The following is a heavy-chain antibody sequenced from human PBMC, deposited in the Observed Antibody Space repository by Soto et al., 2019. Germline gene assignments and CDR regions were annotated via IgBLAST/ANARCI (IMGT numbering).Heavy chain of an antibody. CDR1: GGTFSSYA. D-gene: IGHD2-21*02. CDR3: AREYCGGDCYSIEAFDI. CDR2: IITIFGTA. V-gene: IGHV1-69*01. J-gene: IGHJ3*02. Sequence: QVQLVQSGAEVKKPGSSVKVSCKASGGTFSSYAISWVRQAPGQGLEWMGGIITIFGTANYAQKFQGRVTITADESTSTAYMELSSLSSEDTAVYYCAREYCGGDCYSIEAFDIWGQGTMVTVSS.